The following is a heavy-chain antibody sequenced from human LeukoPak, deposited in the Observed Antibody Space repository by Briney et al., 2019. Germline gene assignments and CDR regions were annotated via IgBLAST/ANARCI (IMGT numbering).Heavy chain of an antibody. J-gene: IGHJ6*03. CDR2: ISGSGGST. D-gene: IGHD1-26*01. V-gene: IGHV3-23*01. CDR3: AKDGLGELLTYYYYYMDV. CDR1: GFTFSSYA. Sequence: GSLRLSCAASGFTFSSYAMSWVRQAPGKGLEWVSAISGSGGSTYYADSVKGRFTISRDNSKNTLYLQMNSLRAEDTAVYYCAKDGLGELLTYYYYYMDVWGKGTTVTVSS.